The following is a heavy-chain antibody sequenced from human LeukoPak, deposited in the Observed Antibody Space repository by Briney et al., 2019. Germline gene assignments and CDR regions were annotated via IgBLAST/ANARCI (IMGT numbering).Heavy chain of an antibody. Sequence: NHGESLKISCKGSGYSFTSYWIGWVRQMPGKGLEWMGIIYPGDSDTRYSPSFQGQVTISADKSISTAYLQWSSLKASGTAMYYCARRSSGWTLGVWFDPWGQGTLVTVSS. D-gene: IGHD6-19*01. CDR3: ARRSSGWTLGVWFDP. J-gene: IGHJ5*02. CDR1: GYSFTSYW. CDR2: IYPGDSDT. V-gene: IGHV5-51*01.